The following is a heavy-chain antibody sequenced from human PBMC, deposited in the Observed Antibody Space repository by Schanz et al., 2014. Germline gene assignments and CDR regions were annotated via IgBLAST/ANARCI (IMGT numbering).Heavy chain of an antibody. CDR2: IIPILGIA. CDR1: GYTLSAYS. J-gene: IGHJ3*02. Sequence: QVQLVQSGAEVKKPGASVKVSCKTSGYTLSAYSLHWVRQAPGQGLEWMGRIIPILGIANYAQNFQGRVTITADKSTSTAYMELTSLRSDDTAVYYCARGGGPEDVFDIWGQGTILTVSS. V-gene: IGHV1-69*04. D-gene: IGHD5-12*01. CDR3: ARGGGPEDVFDI.